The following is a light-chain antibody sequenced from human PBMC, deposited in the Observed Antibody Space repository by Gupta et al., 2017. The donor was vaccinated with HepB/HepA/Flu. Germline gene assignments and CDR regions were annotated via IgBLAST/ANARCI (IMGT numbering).Light chain of an antibody. Sequence: EIVMTQSPATLSVSPGERATLSCRASQSVSSNLAWYQQKPGQAPRLLIYGASTRATGIPARFSGSGSGTEFTLTISSLQSEDSSVYYCQQYNNWPMCSFGQGTKLEIK. CDR3: QQYNNWPMCS. J-gene: IGKJ2*04. CDR2: GAS. CDR1: QSVSSN. V-gene: IGKV3-15*01.